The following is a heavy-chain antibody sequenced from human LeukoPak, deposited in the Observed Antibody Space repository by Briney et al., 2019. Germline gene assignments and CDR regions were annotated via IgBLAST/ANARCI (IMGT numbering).Heavy chain of an antibody. CDR3: ARASLGYCSGGSCYYYGMDV. V-gene: IGHV3-48*03. Sequence: PGGSLRLSCAASGFTFSGYEMNWVRQAPGKGLEWVSYISSSGSTIYYADSVKGRFTISRDNAKNSLYLQMNSLRAEDAAVYYCARASLGYCSGGSCYYYGMDVWGQGTTVTVSS. J-gene: IGHJ6*02. D-gene: IGHD2-15*01. CDR1: GFTFSGYE. CDR2: ISSSGSTI.